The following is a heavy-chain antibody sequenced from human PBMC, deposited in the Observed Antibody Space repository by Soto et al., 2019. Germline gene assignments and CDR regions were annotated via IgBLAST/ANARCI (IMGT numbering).Heavy chain of an antibody. J-gene: IGHJ4*02. CDR3: APDPPDFNSGFDS. V-gene: IGHV6-1*01. D-gene: IGHD1-26*01. CDR1: GDSVSNNGAT. Sequence: SQTLSLTCAICGDSVSNNGATWNWIRQSPSRGLEWLGRAYYRSRWHYDYATSVRSRITINPDTSKNQFSLQLSSVTPEDTAVYYCAPDPPDFNSGFDSCGQGSLVTVSS. CDR2: AYYRSRWHY.